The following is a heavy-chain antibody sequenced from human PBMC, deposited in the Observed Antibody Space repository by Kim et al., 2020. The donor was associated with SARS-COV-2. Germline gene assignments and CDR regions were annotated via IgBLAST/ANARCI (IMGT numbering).Heavy chain of an antibody. CDR3: TRDPLSGSHY. CDR2: TT. J-gene: IGHJ4*02. Sequence: TTEYAASVKGRFTISRDDSKSIAYLQMNSLKTEDTAVYYCTRDPLSGSHYWGQGTLVTVSS. V-gene: IGHV3-49*02. D-gene: IGHD1-26*01.